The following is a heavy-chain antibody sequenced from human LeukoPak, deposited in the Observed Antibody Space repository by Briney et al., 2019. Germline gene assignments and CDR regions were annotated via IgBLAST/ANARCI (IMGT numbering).Heavy chain of an antibody. D-gene: IGHD3-3*01. CDR2: IYYGGST. CDR1: GGSISSYY. CDR3: ASSALSYYDFWSGNNWFDP. J-gene: IGHJ5*02. Sequence: PSETLSLTCTVSGGSISSYYWSWIRQPPGKGLEWIGYIYYGGSTNYNPSLKSRATISVDTSKNQFSLKLSSVTAADTAVYYCASSALSYYDFWSGNNWFDPWGQGTLVTVSS. V-gene: IGHV4-59*01.